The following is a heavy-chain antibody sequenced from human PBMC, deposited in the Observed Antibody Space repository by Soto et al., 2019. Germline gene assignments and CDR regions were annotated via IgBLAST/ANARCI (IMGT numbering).Heavy chain of an antibody. J-gene: IGHJ4*02. D-gene: IGHD3-10*01. CDR2: IYPDDSDT. CDR1: GYSFSNFW. V-gene: IGHV5-51*01. CDR3: ARQGTMIRGAIDY. Sequence: PGESLKISCQASGYSFSNFWIAWVRQMPGEVLEWLGIIYPDDSDTRYSPSFLGQVTISADKSIKTTYLQWSSLKASDTAMYYCARQGTMIRGAIDYWGQGTLVTVSS.